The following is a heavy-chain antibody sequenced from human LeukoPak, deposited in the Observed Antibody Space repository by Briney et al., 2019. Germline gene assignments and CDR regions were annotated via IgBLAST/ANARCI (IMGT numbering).Heavy chain of an antibody. J-gene: IGHJ6*02. CDR3: TTDPQRYFDYYYYGMDV. Sequence: PGGSLRLSCAASGFTFSNAWMSWVRQAPGKGLEWVGRIKSKTDGGTTDYAAPVKGRFTISRDDSKNTLCLQMNSLKTEDTAVYYCTTDPQRYFDYYYYGMDVWGQGTTVTVSS. CDR1: GFTFSNAW. D-gene: IGHD3-9*01. V-gene: IGHV3-15*01. CDR2: IKSKTDGGTT.